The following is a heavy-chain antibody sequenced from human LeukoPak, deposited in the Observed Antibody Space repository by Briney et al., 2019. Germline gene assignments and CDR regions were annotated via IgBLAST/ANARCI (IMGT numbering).Heavy chain of an antibody. Sequence: GGSLRLSCAASRFTFSTYWVHWVRQAPGKGLVWVSRINSDGSSTGYADSVKGRFTISRDNSKNTLYLQMNSLRAEDTAVYYCAKDYEPLVGVHRWGDWFDPWGQGTLVTVSS. CDR3: AKDYEPLVGVHRWGDWFDP. J-gene: IGHJ5*02. D-gene: IGHD1-26*01. CDR2: INSDGSST. CDR1: RFTFSTYW. V-gene: IGHV3-74*01.